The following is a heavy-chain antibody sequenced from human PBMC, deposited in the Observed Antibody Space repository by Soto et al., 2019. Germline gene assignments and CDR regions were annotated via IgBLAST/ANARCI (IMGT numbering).Heavy chain of an antibody. CDR3: ARADGVRYFDWLRRYYYYGTDV. Sequence: GGSLRLSCAASGFTFSSYWMHWVRQAPGKGLVWVSRINSDGSSTSYADSVKGRFTISRDNAKNTLYLQMNSLRAEDTAVYYCARADGVRYFDWLRRYYYYGTDVWGQGTTFTV. V-gene: IGHV3-74*01. J-gene: IGHJ6*02. CDR1: GFTFSSYW. CDR2: INSDGSST. D-gene: IGHD3-9*01.